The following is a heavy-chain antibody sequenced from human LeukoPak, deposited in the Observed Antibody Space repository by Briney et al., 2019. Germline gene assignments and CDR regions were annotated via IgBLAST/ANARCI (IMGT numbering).Heavy chain of an antibody. D-gene: IGHD1-14*01. CDR1: GFTFTTYG. V-gene: IGHV3-23*01. Sequence: GGSLRLSCAASGFTFTTYGIIWVRQASGKGLEWVLAISGSGTNTYCADSAKGRFTSSRDYSKRTVYLQMNSLRAEDTAVYYCAKNGEPHYYMDVLGKGTTVTVSS. J-gene: IGHJ6*03. CDR2: ISGSGTNT. CDR3: AKNGEPHYYMDV.